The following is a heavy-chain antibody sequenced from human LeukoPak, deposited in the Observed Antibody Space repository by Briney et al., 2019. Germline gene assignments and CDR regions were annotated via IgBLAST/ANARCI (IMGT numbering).Heavy chain of an antibody. J-gene: IGHJ4*02. CDR1: GFTFSSYW. Sequence: GGSLRLSCAASGFTFSSYWMHWVRQAPGKGQVWVSRINGDGSSTSYADSVKGRVTISRDNAKNTLYLQMNSLRAEDTAVYYCARRSSGSSPYYPDYWGQGTLVTVSS. V-gene: IGHV3-74*01. D-gene: IGHD1-26*01. CDR3: ARRSSGSSPYYPDY. CDR2: INGDGSST.